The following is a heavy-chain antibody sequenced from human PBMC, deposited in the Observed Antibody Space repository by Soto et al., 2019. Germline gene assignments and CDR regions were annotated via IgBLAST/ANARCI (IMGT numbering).Heavy chain of an antibody. V-gene: IGHV4-59*11. J-gene: IGHJ5*02. CDR2: IFYSGGI. CDR1: GGSISGHY. CDR3: ARAGGNFDP. Sequence: SETLSLTCTISGGSISGHYWGWIRQPPGKALEWIGHIFYSGGINYNPSLESRVTISVDTSKNQFSLKLSSMTAADTAVYYCARAGGNFDPWGQGTLVTVSS.